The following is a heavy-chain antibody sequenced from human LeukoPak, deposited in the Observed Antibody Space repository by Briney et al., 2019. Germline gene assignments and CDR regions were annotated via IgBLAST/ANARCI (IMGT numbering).Heavy chain of an antibody. CDR1: GGTFSSYA. D-gene: IGHD3-9*01. CDR2: IIPILGIA. J-gene: IGHJ4*02. CDR3: ARDWDILTGSHGGPFDY. Sequence: ASVKVSCKASGGTFSSYAISWVRQAPGQGLEWMGRIIPILGIANHAQKFQGRVTITADKSTSTAYMELSSLRSEDTAVYYCARDWDILTGSHGGPFDYWGQGTLVTVSS. V-gene: IGHV1-69*04.